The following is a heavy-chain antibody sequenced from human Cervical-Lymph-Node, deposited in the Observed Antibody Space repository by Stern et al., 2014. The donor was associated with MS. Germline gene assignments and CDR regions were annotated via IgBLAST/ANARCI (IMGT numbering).Heavy chain of an antibody. D-gene: IGHD6-19*01. CDR1: GFTFSLYA. Sequence: EVQLVQSGGDLAQPGGSLRLSCAVSGFTFSLYAMSWVRQAPGKGLEWVLAISGTDSSTYYAETVKGRFTISRDNSKYTLYLQMNNLRAEDTAVYYCAKEGIAVASFDYWGQGTLVTVSS. CDR2: ISGTDSST. CDR3: AKEGIAVASFDY. V-gene: IGHV3-23*04. J-gene: IGHJ4*02.